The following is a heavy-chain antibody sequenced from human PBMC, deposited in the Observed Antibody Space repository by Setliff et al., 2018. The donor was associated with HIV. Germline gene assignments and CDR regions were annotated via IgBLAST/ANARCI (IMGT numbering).Heavy chain of an antibody. CDR3: ARSLGLTGMDV. J-gene: IGHJ6*03. CDR2: INGSGSS. Sequence: SETLSLTCDVFDGPFSGHYWSWIRQPPGKGLEWIGEINGSGSSNYNSSLKSRVIVSVDTSKMQFSLRLTSVTAADTAVYYCARSLGLTGMDVWGKGTTVTVSS. V-gene: IGHV4-34*01. CDR1: DGPFSGHY. D-gene: IGHD3-9*01.